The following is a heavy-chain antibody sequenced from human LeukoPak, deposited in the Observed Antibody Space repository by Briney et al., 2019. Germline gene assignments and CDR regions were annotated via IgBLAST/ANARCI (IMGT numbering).Heavy chain of an antibody. J-gene: IGHJ3*02. CDR3: ARGVFAAELPDAFDI. CDR1: GGTFSSYA. V-gene: IGHV1-69*13. CDR2: IIPIFGTA. Sequence: SVKVSCKASGGTFSSYAISWVRQAPGQGLEGMGGIIPIFGTANYAQKFQGRVTITADEYTSTAYMELRSLRSEDTAVYYCARGVFAAELPDAFDIWGQGTMVTVSS. D-gene: IGHD1-26*01.